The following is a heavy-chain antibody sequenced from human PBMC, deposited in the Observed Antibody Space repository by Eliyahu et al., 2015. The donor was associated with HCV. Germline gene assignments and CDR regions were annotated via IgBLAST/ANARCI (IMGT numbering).Heavy chain of an antibody. J-gene: IGHJ6*02. Sequence: EVQLVESGGGLVQPGGSLRLSCAASGFTFSSYWMSWXRQAPGKGLEWVANIKQDGSEKYYVDSVKGRFTISRDNAKNSLYLQMNSLRAEDTAVYYCARDNDFWSGHSRTSYYYGMDVWGQGTTVTVSS. CDR2: IKQDGSEK. CDR1: GFTFSSYW. CDR3: ARDNDFWSGHSRTSYYYGMDV. V-gene: IGHV3-7*04. D-gene: IGHD3-3*01.